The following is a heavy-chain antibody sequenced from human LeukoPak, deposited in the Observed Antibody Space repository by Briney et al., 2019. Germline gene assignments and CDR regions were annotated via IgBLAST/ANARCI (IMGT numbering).Heavy chain of an antibody. D-gene: IGHD3-10*01. CDR3: ARDNYYGSGTVDY. V-gene: IGHV3-33*01. Sequence: PGGSLRLSCAASGFTFSSYGMHWVRQAPGKGREWVAVIWYDGSNKYYADSVKGRFTISRDNAKNSLYLQMNSLRAEDTAVYYCARDNYYGSGTVDYWGQGTLVTVSS. CDR2: IWYDGSNK. J-gene: IGHJ4*02. CDR1: GFTFSSYG.